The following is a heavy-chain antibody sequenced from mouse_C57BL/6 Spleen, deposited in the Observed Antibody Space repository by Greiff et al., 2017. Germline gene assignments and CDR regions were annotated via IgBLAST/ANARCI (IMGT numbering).Heavy chain of an antibody. J-gene: IGHJ2*01. CDR2: IDPSDSYT. Sequence: QVQLQQSGAELVMPGASVKLSCKASGYTFTSYWMHWVKQRPGQGLEWIGEIDPSDSYTNYNQKFKGKSTLTVDKSSSTAYMQLSSLTSEDSAVYYCARRGIYYGNLFDYWGQGTTLTVSS. D-gene: IGHD2-1*01. CDR1: GYTFTSYW. CDR3: ARRGIYYGNLFDY. V-gene: IGHV1-69*01.